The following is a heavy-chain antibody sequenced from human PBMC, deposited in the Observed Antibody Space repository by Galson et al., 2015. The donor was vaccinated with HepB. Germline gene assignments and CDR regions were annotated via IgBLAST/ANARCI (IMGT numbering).Heavy chain of an antibody. Sequence: TLSLTCAVYGGSFSGYFWSWIRQSPGRGLGWIGETTHYGRTNYNPSLKSRDTISRHTYKNQLPLKLGYATAADTAVYYCARVVDIKFQLLLVPYYFDYWGQGTLVTVSS. CDR1: GGSFSGYF. CDR3: ARVVDIKFQLLLVPYYFDY. D-gene: IGHD2-2*01. V-gene: IGHV4-34*01. J-gene: IGHJ4*02. CDR2: TTHYGRT.